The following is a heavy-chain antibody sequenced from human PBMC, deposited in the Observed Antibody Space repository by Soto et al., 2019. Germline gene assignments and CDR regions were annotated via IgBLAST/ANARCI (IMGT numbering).Heavy chain of an antibody. D-gene: IGHD3-3*01. V-gene: IGHV5-51*01. CDR1: GYSFTSYW. Sequence: EVQLVQSGAEVKKPGESLKISCKGSGYSFTSYWIGWVRQMPGKGLEWMGIIYPGDSDTRYSPSFQGQVTISADKSISTAYLHWSSLKASDTAMYYCARRPESYDFWSGERGYYFDYWGQGTLVTVSS. J-gene: IGHJ4*02. CDR2: IYPGDSDT. CDR3: ARRPESYDFWSGERGYYFDY.